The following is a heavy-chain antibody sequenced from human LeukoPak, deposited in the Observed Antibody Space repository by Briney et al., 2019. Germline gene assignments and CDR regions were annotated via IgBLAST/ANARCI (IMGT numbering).Heavy chain of an antibody. CDR1: GYSISSGYY. J-gene: IGHJ4*02. D-gene: IGHD3-22*01. V-gene: IGHV4-38-2*02. CDR3: ARVGDDSSGYYLLDY. Sequence: SETLSLTCSVSGYSISSGYYWAWIRQPPGKGLEWIGSIYHSGSTYYNTSLKSRVVMSVDRSKNQFSLKLSSVTAADTAVYYCARVGDDSSGYYLLDYWGQGTLVTVSS. CDR2: IYHSGST.